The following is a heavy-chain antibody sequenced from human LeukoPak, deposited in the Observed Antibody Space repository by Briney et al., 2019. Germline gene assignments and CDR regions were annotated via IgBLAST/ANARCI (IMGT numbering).Heavy chain of an antibody. CDR3: ARELGYDYVWGSFYNWFDP. Sequence: SEALSLTCTVSGGSISSYYWSWIRQPAGKGLEWIGRIYTSGSTNYNPSLKSRVTMSVDTSKNQFSLKLSSVTAADTAVYYCARELGYDYVWGSFYNWFDPWGQGTLVTVSS. CDR2: IYTSGST. D-gene: IGHD3-16*01. CDR1: GGSISSYY. V-gene: IGHV4-4*07. J-gene: IGHJ5*02.